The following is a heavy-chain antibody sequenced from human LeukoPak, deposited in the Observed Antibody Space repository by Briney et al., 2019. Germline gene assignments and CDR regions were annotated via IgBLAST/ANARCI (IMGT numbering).Heavy chain of an antibody. CDR1: GGSISSYY. CDR3: ARGGWYPESFQH. D-gene: IGHD6-19*01. J-gene: IGHJ1*01. V-gene: IGHV4-59*01. CDR2: IYYSWST. Sequence: RSETLSLTCTVSGGSISSYYWNWIRQPPGKGLEWIGYIYYSWSTNYNPSLKSRVTISVDTSKNQFSLKLSSVTAADTAVYYCARGGWYPESFQHWGQGTLVSVPS.